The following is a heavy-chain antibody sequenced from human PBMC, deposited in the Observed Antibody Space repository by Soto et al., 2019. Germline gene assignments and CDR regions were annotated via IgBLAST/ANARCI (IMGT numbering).Heavy chain of an antibody. J-gene: IGHJ6*02. CDR2: INAGNGNT. Sequence: ASVKVSCKASGYTFTIYSMHWVRQAPGQRLEWMGWINAGNGNTKYSQKFQGRVTITRDTSASTAYMELSSLRSEDTAVYYCASSRITMVPYGMDVWGQGTTVTVSS. CDR3: ASSRITMVPYGMDV. V-gene: IGHV1-3*01. D-gene: IGHD3-10*01. CDR1: GYTFTIYS.